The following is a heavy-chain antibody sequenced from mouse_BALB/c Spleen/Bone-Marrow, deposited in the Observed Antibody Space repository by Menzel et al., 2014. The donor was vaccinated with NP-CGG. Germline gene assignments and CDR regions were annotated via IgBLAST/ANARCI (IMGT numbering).Heavy chain of an antibody. J-gene: IGHJ2*01. CDR3: ATYDGYYFDY. Sequence: EVQRVESGPSLVKPSQTLSLTCSVTGDSIXSGYWNWIRKFPGNKLEYMGYISYSGSTYYNPSLKSRISITRDTSKNQYYLQLNSVTTEDTATYYCATYDGYYFDYWGQGTTLTVSS. CDR2: ISYSGST. V-gene: IGHV3-8*02. CDR1: GDSIXSGY. D-gene: IGHD1-2*01.